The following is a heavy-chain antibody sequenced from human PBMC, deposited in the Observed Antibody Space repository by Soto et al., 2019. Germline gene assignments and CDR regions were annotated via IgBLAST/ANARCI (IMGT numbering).Heavy chain of an antibody. CDR2: ISHDGRIE. J-gene: IGHJ5*02. D-gene: IGHD3-3*01. CDR3: ARDGLPDDFRSGGYWFDP. Sequence: GESLTLSCAASGLTFSSFALHWVRQPPGEGLEWVALISHDGRIENYADSVKGRFIISRDNSKDTLYMQMDSLRLEDTGVYYCARDGLPDDFRSGGYWFDPWGQGTQVTVSS. CDR1: GLTFSSFA. V-gene: IGHV3-30-3*01.